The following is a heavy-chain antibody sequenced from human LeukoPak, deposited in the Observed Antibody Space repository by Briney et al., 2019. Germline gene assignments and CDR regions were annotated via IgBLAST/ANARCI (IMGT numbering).Heavy chain of an antibody. D-gene: IGHD3-22*01. CDR3: AKDRHYESNILHP. CDR2: IKKDGSEK. Sequence: GGSLRLSCAASGFTFSSYWMSWVRQAPGKGLEWVANIKKDGSEKYYVDSVKGRFTISRDTSKNTLYLQMNSLRAEDTALYYCAKDRHYESNILHPWGQGTLVTVSS. J-gene: IGHJ5*02. V-gene: IGHV3-7*01. CDR1: GFTFSSYW.